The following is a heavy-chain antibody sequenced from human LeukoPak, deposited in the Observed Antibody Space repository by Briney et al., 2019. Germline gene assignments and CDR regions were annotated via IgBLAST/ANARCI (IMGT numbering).Heavy chain of an antibody. Sequence: SETLSLTCTVSGYSISSGYYWGWIRQPPGKGLEWIGSIYHSGNTYYNPSLKSRVTISVDTSKNQFSLKLSSVTAADTAVYYCARHLYGGSYLDYWGQGTLVTVSS. V-gene: IGHV4-38-2*02. CDR3: ARHLYGGSYLDY. CDR2: IYHSGNT. J-gene: IGHJ4*02. D-gene: IGHD4-23*01. CDR1: GYSISSGYY.